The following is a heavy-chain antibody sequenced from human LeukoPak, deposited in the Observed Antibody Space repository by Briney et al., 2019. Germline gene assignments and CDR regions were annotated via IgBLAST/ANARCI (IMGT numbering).Heavy chain of an antibody. CDR2: FDPEDGET. J-gene: IGHJ6*02. CDR3: ATGQYQLLYGGYYYGMDV. D-gene: IGHD2-2*02. V-gene: IGHV1-24*01. Sequence: ASVKVSCKVSRYTLTELSMHWVRQTPGKGLEWMGGFDPEDGETIYAQKFQGRVTMTEDTSTDTAYMELSSLRSEDTAVYYCATGQYQLLYGGYYYGMDVWGQGTTVTVSS. CDR1: RYTLTELS.